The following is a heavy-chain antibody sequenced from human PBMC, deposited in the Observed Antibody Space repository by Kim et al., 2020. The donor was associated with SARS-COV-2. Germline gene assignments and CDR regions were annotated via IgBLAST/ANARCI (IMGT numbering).Heavy chain of an antibody. D-gene: IGHD3-3*01. V-gene: IGHV3-7*01. CDR3: ARDFTIFGVVPHYYFDY. CDR1: GFTFSSYW. J-gene: IGHJ4*02. Sequence: GGSLRLSCAASGFTFSSYWMSWVRQAPGKGLEWVANIKQDGSEKYYVDSVKGRFTISRDNAKNSLYLQMNSLRAEDTAVYYCARDFTIFGVVPHYYFDYWGQGTLVTVSS. CDR2: IKQDGSEK.